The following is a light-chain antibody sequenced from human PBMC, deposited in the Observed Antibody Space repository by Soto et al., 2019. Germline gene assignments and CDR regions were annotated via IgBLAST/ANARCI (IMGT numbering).Light chain of an antibody. CDR3: QQYGNSPPRWT. Sequence: EIVMTQSPDTLSVSPGEGATLSCRVSQSIRSNLVWYQQRPGQAPRLLMYGASTRADGIPARFTGSGSGTEFTLTIDRLEPEDFAVYYCQQYGNSPPRWTFGQGTKVDIK. V-gene: IGKV3-15*01. CDR2: GAS. J-gene: IGKJ1*01. CDR1: QSIRSN.